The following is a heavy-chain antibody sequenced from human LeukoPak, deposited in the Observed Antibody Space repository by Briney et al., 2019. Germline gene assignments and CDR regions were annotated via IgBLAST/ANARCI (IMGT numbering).Heavy chain of an antibody. CDR3: AKASVGATDYYYYYMDV. V-gene: IGHV3-30*02. D-gene: IGHD1-26*01. CDR1: GFTFSSYG. Sequence: PGGSLRLSCAASGFTFSSYGMHWVRQAPGKGLEWVAFIRYDGSNKYYADSVKGRFTISRDNSTNTLYLQMNSLRAEATVVYYCAKASVGATDYYYYYMDVWGKGTTVTVSS. CDR2: IRYDGSNK. J-gene: IGHJ6*03.